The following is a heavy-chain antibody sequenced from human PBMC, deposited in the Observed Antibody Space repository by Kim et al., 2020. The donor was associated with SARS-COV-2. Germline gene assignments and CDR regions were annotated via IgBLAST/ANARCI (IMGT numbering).Heavy chain of an antibody. CDR1: GYTFTSYG. J-gene: IGHJ3*02. CDR2: ISAYNGNT. Sequence: ASVNVSCKASGYTFTSYGISWVRQAPGQGLEWMGWISAYNGNTNYAQKLQGRVTMTTDTSTSTAYMELRSLRSDDTAVYYCARDASGGRGGETYYDILTGPIGGAFDIWGQGTMVTVSS. V-gene: IGHV1-18*01. CDR3: ARDASGGRGGETYYDILTGPIGGAFDI. D-gene: IGHD3-9*01.